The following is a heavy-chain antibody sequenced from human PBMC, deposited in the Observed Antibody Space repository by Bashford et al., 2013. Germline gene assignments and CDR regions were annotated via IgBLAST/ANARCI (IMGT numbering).Heavy chain of an antibody. Sequence: VASVKVSCKASGGTFANYAISWVRQAPGQGLEWMGGIIPKIGVPDYAQRFQGRVAITADQATTTAYMELSSLRSEDTAIYYCARGGIGTSGGTGFDPWGQGTLVTVSS. CDR3: ARGGIGTSGGTGFDP. CDR2: IIPKIGVP. V-gene: IGHV1-69*10. CDR1: GGTFANYA. J-gene: IGHJ5*02. D-gene: IGHD2-8*02.